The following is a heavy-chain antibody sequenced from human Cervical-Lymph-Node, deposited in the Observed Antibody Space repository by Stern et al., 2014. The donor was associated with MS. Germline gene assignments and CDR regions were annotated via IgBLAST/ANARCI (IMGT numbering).Heavy chain of an antibody. CDR2: ISPMFGTS. J-gene: IGHJ4*02. CDR3: AGPRYAF. CDR1: GGSFINYA. D-gene: IGHD2-2*01. Sequence: QMQLVQYGPEVKKPGSSVKVSCKASGGSFINYAITWVRQAPGQGPEWMGDISPMFGTSNYAQKFQGRVTITADKSTTTAYMEVNSLTSEDTAVYYCAGPRYAFWGQGTLVIVSS. V-gene: IGHV1-69*06.